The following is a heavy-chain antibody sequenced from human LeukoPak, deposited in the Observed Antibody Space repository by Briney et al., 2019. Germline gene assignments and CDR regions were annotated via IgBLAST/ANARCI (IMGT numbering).Heavy chain of an antibody. Sequence: ASVKVSCKASGYTFTNYAMHWVRQAPGQRLEWMGWINAGNGNTKYPQKFQGRVTITGDTSASTAYMEVSSLRSEDTAVYYCASGPDYYDSGSYLPSWGQGTLVTVSS. CDR2: INAGNGNT. CDR3: ASGPDYYDSGSYLPS. D-gene: IGHD3-10*01. CDR1: GYTFTNYA. J-gene: IGHJ5*02. V-gene: IGHV1-3*01.